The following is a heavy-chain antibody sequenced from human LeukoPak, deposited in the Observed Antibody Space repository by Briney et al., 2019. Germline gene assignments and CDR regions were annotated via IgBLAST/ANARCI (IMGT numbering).Heavy chain of an antibody. CDR1: GFTVSSNY. V-gene: IGHV3-66*01. J-gene: IGHJ4*02. CDR2: IYSSGST. Sequence: PGGSLRLSCAASGFTVSSNYMSWVRQAPGKGLEWGSVIYSSGSTYYTDSVKGRFTISRDNSKNTLYLQMNSLRAEDTAVYYCAKDRPDYYDSSGYYLRGYFDPWGQGTLVTVSS. CDR3: AKDRPDYYDSSGYYLRGYFDP. D-gene: IGHD3-22*01.